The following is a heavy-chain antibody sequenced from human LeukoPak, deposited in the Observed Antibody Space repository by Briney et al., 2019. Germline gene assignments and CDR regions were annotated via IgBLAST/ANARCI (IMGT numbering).Heavy chain of an antibody. V-gene: IGHV3-15*01. J-gene: IGHJ6*04. Sequence: GGSLRLSCAASGFTFSNAWMSWVRQAPGKGLEWVGRIKSKTDGGTTDYAAPVKGRFTISRDDSKNTLYLQMNSLKTEDTAVYYCTTDWVRGAFYYYGLDVWGKGTTVTVSS. CDR2: IKSKTDGGTT. CDR1: GFTFSNAW. CDR3: TTDWVRGAFYYYGLDV. D-gene: IGHD3-10*01.